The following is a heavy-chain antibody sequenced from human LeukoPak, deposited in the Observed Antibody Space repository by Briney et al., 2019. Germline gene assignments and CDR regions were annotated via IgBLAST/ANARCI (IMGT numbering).Heavy chain of an antibody. J-gene: IGHJ5*02. CDR1: GYTFSGYY. D-gene: IGHD5-12*01. CDR3: ARDSLGANHRFDP. CDR2: INPNSGGT. V-gene: IGHV1-2*02. Sequence: GASVKVSCKASGYTFSGYYMHWVRQAPGQGLEWMGGINPNSGGTNYEQKFQGRVTMTRDTSISTAYMELSRLRSDDMAVYFSARDSLGANHRFDPWGQGTLVIVSS.